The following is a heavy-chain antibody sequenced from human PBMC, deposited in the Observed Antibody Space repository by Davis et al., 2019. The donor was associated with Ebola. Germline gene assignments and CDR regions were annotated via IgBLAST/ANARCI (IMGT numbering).Heavy chain of an antibody. J-gene: IGHJ3*01. Sequence: GGSLRLSCAASGFTFNNYAMNWVRQAPGKGLEWVSAISGGASDTYYADSVKGRFTISRDNSKNTLYLQMNSLRGEDTAVYYCARDYGDWTDGFDLWGEGTMVTVSS. CDR2: ISGGASDT. CDR3: ARDYGDWTDGFDL. V-gene: IGHV3-23*01. CDR1: GFTFNNYA. D-gene: IGHD4-17*01.